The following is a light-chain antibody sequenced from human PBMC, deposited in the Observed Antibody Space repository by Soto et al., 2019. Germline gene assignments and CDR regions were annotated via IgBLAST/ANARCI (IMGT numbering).Light chain of an antibody. Sequence: DIQMTQSPSSLSASVGDRVTITCQASQDIKNYLNWYQQKPGKAPKLLMYLASTLETGVPSRFSGGGSGTHFTFTISNLQPEDIDTYYCQQFDDLPRTVGGGTKVDI. CDR3: QQFDDLPRT. V-gene: IGKV1-33*01. J-gene: IGKJ4*01. CDR2: LAS. CDR1: QDIKNY.